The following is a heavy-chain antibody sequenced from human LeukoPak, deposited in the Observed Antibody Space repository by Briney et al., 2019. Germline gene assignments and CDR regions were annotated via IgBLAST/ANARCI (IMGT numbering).Heavy chain of an antibody. Sequence: SETLSLTCTVSGGSISSYYWSWIRQPPGKGLEWIGYIYYSGSTNYNPSLKSRVTISVDTSTNQFSLKLSSVTAADTAVYYCARVRFLEWLPDAFDIWGQGTMVTVYS. V-gene: IGHV4-59*01. CDR2: IYYSGST. D-gene: IGHD3-3*01. J-gene: IGHJ3*02. CDR1: GGSISSYY. CDR3: ARVRFLEWLPDAFDI.